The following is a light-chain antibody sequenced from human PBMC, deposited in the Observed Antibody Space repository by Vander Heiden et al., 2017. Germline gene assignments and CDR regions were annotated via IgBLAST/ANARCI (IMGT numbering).Light chain of an antibody. Sequence: DIVMTQSPHSLAVSLGERATINCKSSQSVLHSSNNKNYLAWFQQKAGQPPKLLIYWASMRGSGVPDRFSGSGSGTDFTLTISRLQAEDVAVYFCQQDDSIPNTFGQGTKLEIK. CDR1: QSVLHSSNNKNY. V-gene: IGKV4-1*01. CDR3: QQDDSIPNT. CDR2: WAS. J-gene: IGKJ2*01.